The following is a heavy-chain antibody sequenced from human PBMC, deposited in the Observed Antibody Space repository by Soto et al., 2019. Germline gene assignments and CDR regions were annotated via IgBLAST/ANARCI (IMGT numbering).Heavy chain of an antibody. CDR3: AKGKGMNYYYGMDV. V-gene: IGHV3-30*18. CDR2: ILYDGSNR. D-gene: IGHD3-10*01. Sequence: QVQLVESGGGVVQPGRSLRLSCAASGFTFSSYGIHWVRQAPGKGLEWVAVILYDGSNRYYADSVKGSFTISRENSKNTLNLHMSSLRAEDTAVYYCAKGKGMNYYYGMDVWGQGTTVTVSS. J-gene: IGHJ6*02. CDR1: GFTFSSYG.